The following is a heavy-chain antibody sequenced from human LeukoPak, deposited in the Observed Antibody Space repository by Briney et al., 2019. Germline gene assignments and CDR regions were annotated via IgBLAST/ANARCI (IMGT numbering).Heavy chain of an antibody. V-gene: IGHV1-69*05. D-gene: IGHD3-10*01. J-gene: IGHJ4*02. CDR1: GGAFSSYA. CDR2: IIPIFGTA. Sequence: SVKVSCKASGGAFSSYAISWVRQAPGQGLEWMAGIIPIFGTANYAQKFQGRVTMTRDTSTMTVYMELTSLRSEDTAVYYCVRERERGTYFIWGQGTLVTVSS. CDR3: VRERERGTYFI.